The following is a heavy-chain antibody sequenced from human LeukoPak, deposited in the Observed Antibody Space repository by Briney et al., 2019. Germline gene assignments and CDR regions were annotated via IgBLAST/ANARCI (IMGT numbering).Heavy chain of an antibody. CDR1: GFTFSSYG. CDR2: IRYDGSNK. V-gene: IGHV3-30*02. Sequence: PGGSLRLSCAASGFTFSSYGMHWVRQTPGKGLEWVAFIRYDGSNKYYADSVKGRFTISRDNSKNTLYLQMNSLRAEDTAVYYCAKGGLRVYGSGSYFDHWGQGTLVTVSS. J-gene: IGHJ4*02. D-gene: IGHD3-10*01. CDR3: AKGGLRVYGSGSYFDH.